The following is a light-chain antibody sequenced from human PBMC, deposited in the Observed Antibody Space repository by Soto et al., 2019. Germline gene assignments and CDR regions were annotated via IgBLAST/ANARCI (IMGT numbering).Light chain of an antibody. J-gene: IGKJ3*01. CDR2: TAY. CDR1: QSISRY. Sequence: DIQMTHSPSSLSASVGDRVTISCRASQSISRYLNWYKQKPGKAPKLLIYTAYSLQNGVTSRLSGSGSGTDFTLTISSLQPEDFATYFCQQSYSAPFPFCPGTKVDIK. V-gene: IGKV1-39*01. CDR3: QQSYSAPFP.